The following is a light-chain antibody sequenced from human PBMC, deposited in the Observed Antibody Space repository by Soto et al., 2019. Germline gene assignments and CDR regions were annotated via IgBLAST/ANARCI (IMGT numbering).Light chain of an antibody. J-gene: IGKJ4*01. V-gene: IGKV3-20*01. CDR3: QQYSDSPLT. CDR1: QTVRTNY. Sequence: EIVLTQSPGTLSLSPGERATLSCRASQTVRTNYLAWFQHKRGQAPRLLIYGASSRATGIPDRFSGSGSGTDFTLTINRLEPEDFAVYFWQQYSDSPLTFGGGTKVEIK. CDR2: GAS.